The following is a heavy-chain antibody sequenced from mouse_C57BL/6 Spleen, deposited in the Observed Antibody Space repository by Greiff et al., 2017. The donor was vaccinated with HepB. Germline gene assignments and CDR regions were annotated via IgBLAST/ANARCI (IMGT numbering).Heavy chain of an antibody. Sequence: DVKLVESGGGLVKPGGSLKLSCAASGFTFSSYAMSWVRQTPEKRLEWVATISAGDSYTYYTDNVKGRFTITRDNAKNNRYLQLCHLKSEDTAMYYYESRNWFAYWGQGTLVTVSA. CDR3: ESRNWFAY. V-gene: IGHV5-4*03. CDR1: GFTFSSYA. J-gene: IGHJ3*01. CDR2: ISAGDSYT.